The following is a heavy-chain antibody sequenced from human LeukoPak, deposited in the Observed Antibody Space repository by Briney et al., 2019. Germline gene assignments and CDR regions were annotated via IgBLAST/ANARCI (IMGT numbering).Heavy chain of an antibody. CDR3: AKFGSGSYQRAHDAFDI. CDR2: ISSSSSTI. CDR1: GFTFSSYS. J-gene: IGHJ3*02. Sequence: GGSLSLSCAASGFTFSSYSMNWVRQAPGKGLEWVSYISSSSSTIYYADSVKGRFTISRDNAKHSLYLQMNSLRAEDTAVYCCAKFGSGSYQRAHDAFDIWGQGTMVTVSS. V-gene: IGHV3-48*01. D-gene: IGHD1-26*01.